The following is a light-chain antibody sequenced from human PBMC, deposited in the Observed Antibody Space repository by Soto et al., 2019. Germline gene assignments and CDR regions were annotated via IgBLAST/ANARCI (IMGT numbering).Light chain of an antibody. Sequence: EIGLTQSPGTLSLSPGERATLSCRASQRVASNYLAWYQQRPGQAPRLLIYGASSRATDIPDRFSGSGSGTDFTLTIGRLEPEDFAVYYCQQYAASPYTFGQGTKVDIK. CDR1: QRVASNY. J-gene: IGKJ2*01. CDR3: QQYAASPYT. V-gene: IGKV3-20*01. CDR2: GAS.